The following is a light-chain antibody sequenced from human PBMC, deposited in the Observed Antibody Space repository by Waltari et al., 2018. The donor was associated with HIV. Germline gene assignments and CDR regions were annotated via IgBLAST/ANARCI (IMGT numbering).Light chain of an antibody. J-gene: IGLJ2*01. CDR3: AVWDDNVNGL. CDR2: SNN. CDR1: RSNIGRHD. V-gene: IGLV1-44*01. Sequence: QSVLIQPPSVSGTPGQRVTISCSGRRSNIGRHDVTWYQQLPGTAPKLLIYSNNRRPSGVPERFSGSKSGTSASLAISGLQSEDEGDYYCAVWDDNVNGLFGGGTKVTV.